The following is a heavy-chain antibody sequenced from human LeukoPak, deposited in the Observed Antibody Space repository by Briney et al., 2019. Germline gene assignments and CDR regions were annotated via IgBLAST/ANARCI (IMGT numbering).Heavy chain of an antibody. CDR1: GYTFTSYG. J-gene: IGHJ5*02. CDR3: AREQYSSSGSWFDP. Sequence: ASVKVSCNASGYTFTSYGISWVRQAPGQGLEWMGWISAYNGNTNYAQKLQGRVTMTTDTSTSTAYMELRSLRSDDTAVYYCAREQYSSSGSWFDPWGQGTLVTVSS. CDR2: ISAYNGNT. D-gene: IGHD6-6*01. V-gene: IGHV1-18*01.